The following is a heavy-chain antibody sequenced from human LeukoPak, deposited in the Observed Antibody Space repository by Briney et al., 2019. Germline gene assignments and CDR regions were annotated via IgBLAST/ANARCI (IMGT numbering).Heavy chain of an antibody. CDR3: AREFRFADDSNSRYRNPQGYYYALDV. V-gene: IGHV1-2*02. Sequence: GASVKVSCKASGYPLTGNYVHWVRQAPGQGLEWMGWINPKSGGTNYAQEFQGRVTMTRDTSITTVCMELSTLRSDDTAVYYCAREFRFADDSNSRYRNPQGYYYALDVWGQGTTVTVSS. J-gene: IGHJ6*02. CDR1: GYPLTGNY. CDR2: INPKSGGT. D-gene: IGHD6-13*01.